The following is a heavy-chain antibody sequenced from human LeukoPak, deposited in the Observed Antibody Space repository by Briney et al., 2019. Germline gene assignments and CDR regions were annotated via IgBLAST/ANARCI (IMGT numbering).Heavy chain of an antibody. CDR1: GGTFSSYA. J-gene: IGHJ6*03. CDR3: ARKGLGYYYVDV. CDR2: IIPIFGTA. D-gene: IGHD7-27*01. V-gene: IGHV1-69*05. Sequence: SVKVSCKASGGTFSSYAISWVRQAPGQGLEWMGGIIPIFGTANYAQKFQGSVTITTDESTSTAYMELSSLRSEDTAVYYCARKGLGYYYVDVWGKGTTVTVSS.